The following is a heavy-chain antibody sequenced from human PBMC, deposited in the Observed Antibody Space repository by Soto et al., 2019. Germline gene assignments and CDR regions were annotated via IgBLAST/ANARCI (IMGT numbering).Heavy chain of an antibody. Sequence: GGSLRLSCAASGFTFSSYSMNWVRQAPGKGLEWVSSISSSSSYIYYADSVKGRFTISRDNAKNSLYLQMNSLRAEDTAVYYCARDYRDITDAFDIWGQGTMVTVSS. V-gene: IGHV3-21*01. J-gene: IGHJ3*02. CDR2: ISSSSSYI. D-gene: IGHD2-15*01. CDR3: ARDYRDITDAFDI. CDR1: GFTFSSYS.